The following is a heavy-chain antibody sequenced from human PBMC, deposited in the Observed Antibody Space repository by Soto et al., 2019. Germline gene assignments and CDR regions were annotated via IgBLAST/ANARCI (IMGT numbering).Heavy chain of an antibody. CDR2: ISYDGSNK. Sequence: QVQLVESGGGVVQPGRSLRLSCAASGFTFSSYAMHWVRQAPGKGLEWVAVISYDGSNKYYADSVKGRFTISRDNSKNTLYLKMNSRRAEDTAVYYCAREPGLGWGQGTLVTVSS. J-gene: IGHJ4*02. CDR3: AREPGLG. CDR1: GFTFSSYA. V-gene: IGHV3-30-3*01.